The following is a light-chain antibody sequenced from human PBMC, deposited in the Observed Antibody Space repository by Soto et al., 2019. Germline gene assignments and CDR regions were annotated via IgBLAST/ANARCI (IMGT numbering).Light chain of an antibody. J-gene: IGLJ1*01. CDR3: ISYTGSSTSYV. CDR2: GVS. V-gene: IGLV2-14*01. CDR1: RSDIGSYNY. Sequence: QSALTQPASVSGSPGQSITISCSGTRSDIGSYNYVARYQQFPGKTPKILIYGVSNRPSGVSSRFSGSKSGNTASLTISGLQAEDEADYYCISYTGSSTSYVFGSGTQLTVL.